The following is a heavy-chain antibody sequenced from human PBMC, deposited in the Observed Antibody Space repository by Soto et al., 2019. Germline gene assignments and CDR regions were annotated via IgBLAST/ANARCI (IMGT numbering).Heavy chain of an antibody. Sequence: GGSLRLSCAASGFTVSSNYMSWVRQAPGKGLEWVSVIYSGGSTYYADSVKGRFTISRDNSKNALYLQMNSLRAEDTAVYYCVKQAHGLDGVAFDYWGQGTQVTVSS. CDR2: IYSGGST. CDR1: GFTVSSNY. V-gene: IGHV3-53*01. D-gene: IGHD2-15*01. CDR3: VKQAHGLDGVAFDY. J-gene: IGHJ4*02.